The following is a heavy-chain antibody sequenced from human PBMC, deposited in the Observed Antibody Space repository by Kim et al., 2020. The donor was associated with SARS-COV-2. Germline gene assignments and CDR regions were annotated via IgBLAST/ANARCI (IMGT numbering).Heavy chain of an antibody. J-gene: IGHJ3*02. CDR3: ARRGGATDAFDI. D-gene: IGHD3-10*01. V-gene: IGHV3-33*01. Sequence: YCADTVQVRFTISRNNSKNTLDLQMNSLRAEDTAVYYCARRGGATDAFDIWGQGTMVTVSS.